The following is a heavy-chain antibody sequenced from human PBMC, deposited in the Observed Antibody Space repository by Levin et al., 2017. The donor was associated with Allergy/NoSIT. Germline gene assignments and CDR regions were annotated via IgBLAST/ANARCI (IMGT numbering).Heavy chain of an antibody. CDR2: MNPNSGNT. J-gene: IGHJ4*02. CDR3: ARGVWLYYGLSY. D-gene: IGHD2-8*01. V-gene: IGHV1-8*01. Sequence: TGESLKISCKASGYTFTSYDINWVRQATGQGLEWMGWMNPNSGNTGYAQKFQGRVTMTRNTSISTAYMELSSLRSEDTAVYYCARGVWLYYGLSYWGQGTLVTVSS. CDR1: GYTFTSYD.